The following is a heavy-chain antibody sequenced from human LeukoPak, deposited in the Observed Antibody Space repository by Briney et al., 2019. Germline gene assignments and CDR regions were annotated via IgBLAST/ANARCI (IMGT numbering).Heavy chain of an antibody. V-gene: IGHV3-23*01. CDR3: AKAIKGPDDFWSARWDY. Sequence: PGGSLRLSCAASGFTFSSYAMSWVRQAPGKGLEWVSAISGGGGSTYYADSVKGRFTISRDNSKNTLYLQMNSLRAEDTAVYYCAKAIKGPDDFWSARWDYWGQGTLVTVSS. CDR1: GFTFSSYA. J-gene: IGHJ4*02. D-gene: IGHD3-3*01. CDR2: ISGGGGST.